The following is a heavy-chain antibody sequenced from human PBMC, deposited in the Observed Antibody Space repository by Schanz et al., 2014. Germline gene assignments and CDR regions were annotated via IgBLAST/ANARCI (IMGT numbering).Heavy chain of an antibody. CDR1: EFTFSTDA. D-gene: IGHD1-1*01. CDR2: ISSSSSTI. J-gene: IGHJ4*02. CDR3: ARDRRNADLDY. V-gene: IGHV3-48*01. Sequence: EVQLVESGGGLVQPGGSLRLSCAASEFTFSTDAMSWVRQAPGKGLEWVAYISSSSSTIHYADSVKGRFTISRDNAKNSLYLQMDSLRAEDTALYYCARDRRNADLDYWGQGTLDTVSS.